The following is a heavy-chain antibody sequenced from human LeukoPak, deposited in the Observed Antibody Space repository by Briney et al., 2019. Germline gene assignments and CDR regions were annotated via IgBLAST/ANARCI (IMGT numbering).Heavy chain of an antibody. CDR3: ARIADYYGSGSYYFGYYYYYMDV. Sequence: ASVKVSCKASGYTFTSYYMHWVRQAPGQGLEWMGWISAYNGNTNYAQKLQGRVTMTTDTSTSTAYMELRSLRSDDTAVYYCARIADYYGSGSYYFGYYYYYMDVWGKGTTVTISS. D-gene: IGHD3-10*01. CDR1: GYTFTSYY. CDR2: ISAYNGNT. V-gene: IGHV1-18*04. J-gene: IGHJ6*03.